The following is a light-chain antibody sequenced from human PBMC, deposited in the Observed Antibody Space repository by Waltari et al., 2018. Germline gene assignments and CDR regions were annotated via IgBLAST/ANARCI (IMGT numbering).Light chain of an antibody. Sequence: DIQMTQSPSSLSTSVGDRVTITCRASESIRTYLNWYQHTAGRAPKLLIYATSSLQSGVPSRFSGSGSETDFTLTITSLQPEDFATYYCQQSYNMWAFGQGTKVEIK. CDR3: QQSYNMWA. CDR2: ATS. J-gene: IGKJ1*01. V-gene: IGKV1-39*01. CDR1: ESIRTY.